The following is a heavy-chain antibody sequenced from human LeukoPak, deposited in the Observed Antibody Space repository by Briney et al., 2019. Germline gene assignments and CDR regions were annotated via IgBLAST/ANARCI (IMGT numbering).Heavy chain of an antibody. D-gene: IGHD6-13*01. V-gene: IGHV4-4*07. CDR2: IYTSGST. Sequence: SETLSLTCTVSGGSISSYYWSWIRQPAGKGLEWIGRIYTSGSTNYNPALKSRVTMSVDTSKNQFSLKLSSVTAADTAVYYCAREGSSSWYVDAFDIWGQGTMVTVSS. CDR1: GGSISSYY. CDR3: AREGSSSWYVDAFDI. J-gene: IGHJ3*02.